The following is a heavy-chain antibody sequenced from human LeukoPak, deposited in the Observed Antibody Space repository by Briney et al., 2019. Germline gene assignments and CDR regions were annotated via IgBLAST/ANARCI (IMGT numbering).Heavy chain of an antibody. CDR1: GFTFSSYG. CDR3: AREYSSGWTSDY. D-gene: IGHD6-19*01. V-gene: IGHV3-33*01. J-gene: IGHJ4*02. Sequence: PGRSLRLSCAASGFTFSSYGMHWVRQAPGKGLEWVAVIWYDGSNKYYADSVKGRFTISRDNSKNTLYLQMNSLRAEDTAVYYCAREYSSGWTSDYWGQGTLVTVSS. CDR2: IWYDGSNK.